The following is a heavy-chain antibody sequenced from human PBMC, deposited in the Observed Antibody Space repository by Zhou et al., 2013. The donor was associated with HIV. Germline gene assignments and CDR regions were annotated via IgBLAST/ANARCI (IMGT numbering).Heavy chain of an antibody. J-gene: IGHJ5*01. CDR1: GGTFSSYA. CDR2: IIPMFGRA. V-gene: IGHV1-69*05. CDR3: ARGATGAGNWFDS. D-gene: IGHD1-1*01. Sequence: QVQLVQSGAEVKKPGSSVNVSCKASGGTFSSYAISWVRQAPGQGLEWMGGIIPMFGRANYEQKFQGRVTITTDESTSTAYMELSSLRSEDTAVYYCARGATGAGNWFDSWGQGTLVTVSS.